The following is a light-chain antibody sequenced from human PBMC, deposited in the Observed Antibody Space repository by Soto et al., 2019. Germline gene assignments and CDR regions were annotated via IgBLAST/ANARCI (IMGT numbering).Light chain of an antibody. Sequence: QSVLTQPASVSGSPGQSITISCPGTSSDIGGYNYVSWYQQHPGKAPKYMIYDVSNRPSGVSNRFSGSKSGNTASLTISGLQAGDEADYYCSSYTSSTSYVFGTGTKVTVL. CDR3: SSYTSSTSYV. CDR2: DVS. J-gene: IGLJ1*01. CDR1: SSDIGGYNY. V-gene: IGLV2-14*01.